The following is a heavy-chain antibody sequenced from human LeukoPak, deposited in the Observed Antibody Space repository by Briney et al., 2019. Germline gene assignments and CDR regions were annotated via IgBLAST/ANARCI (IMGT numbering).Heavy chain of an antibody. V-gene: IGHV4-59*01. CDR1: GGSISSYY. Sequence: KPSETLSLTCTVSGGSISSYYWSWIRQPPGKGLEWIGYIYYSGSTNYNPSLKSRVTISVDTSKNQFSLKLSSVTAADTAVYYCARVGAYDFWSGYYYGPYFDYWGQGTLVTVSS. D-gene: IGHD3-3*01. CDR3: ARVGAYDFWSGYYYGPYFDY. J-gene: IGHJ4*02. CDR2: IYYSGST.